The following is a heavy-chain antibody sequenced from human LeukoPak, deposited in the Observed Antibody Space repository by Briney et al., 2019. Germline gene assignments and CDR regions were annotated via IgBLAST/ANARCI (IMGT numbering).Heavy chain of an antibody. V-gene: IGHV4-34*01. Sequence: PSETLSLTCAVYGGSFSGYYWNWIRQPPGKGLEWIGEINHSGSTNYNPSLKSRVTISVDTSKNQFSLKLSSVTAADTAVYYCAREREGPYGYLDYWGQGTLVTVSS. J-gene: IGHJ4*02. D-gene: IGHD4-17*01. CDR2: INHSGST. CDR3: AREREGPYGYLDY. CDR1: GGSFSGYY.